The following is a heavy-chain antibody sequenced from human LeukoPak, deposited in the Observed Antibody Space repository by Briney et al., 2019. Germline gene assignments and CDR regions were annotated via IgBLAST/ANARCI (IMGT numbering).Heavy chain of an antibody. Sequence: GGSLRLSCAASGFTFSNYAMGWVRQAPGKGLEWVSAITGDGSSTYDADSVKGRFTVSRDNSKNTLYLQMNSLRAEDTATYYCAKARIVVVTALDYRGQGTLVIVSS. CDR1: GFTFSNYA. D-gene: IGHD2-21*02. V-gene: IGHV3-23*01. CDR3: AKARIVVVTALDY. J-gene: IGHJ4*02. CDR2: ITGDGSST.